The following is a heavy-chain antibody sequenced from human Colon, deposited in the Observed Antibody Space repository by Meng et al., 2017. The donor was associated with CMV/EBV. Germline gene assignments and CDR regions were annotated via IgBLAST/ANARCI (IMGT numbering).Heavy chain of an antibody. V-gene: IGHV3-21*01. CDR1: GFPLSTYS. Sequence: GGSLRLSCAASGFPLSTYSMNWVRQAPGKGLEWVSCISSTSSHITYADSVKGRFTISRDNANNSLFLQTNNLRVEDTGVYYCTRGPRIPDDSWGQGTLVTVSS. CDR2: ISSTSSHI. CDR3: TRGPRIPDDS. J-gene: IGHJ5*01.